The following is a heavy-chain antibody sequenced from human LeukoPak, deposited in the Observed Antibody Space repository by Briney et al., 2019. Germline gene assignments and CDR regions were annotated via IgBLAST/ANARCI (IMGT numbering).Heavy chain of an antibody. D-gene: IGHD2-2*01. J-gene: IGHJ6*02. Sequence: GGSLTLSCAASGFTYSTYAMSWVRQAPGRGLEWVSGICGSGGRTYYADSVKGRFTISRDNSKNTLYLQMNSLRAEDTAVYYCARFPIVVVPAAMRGVYYYYGMDVWGQGTTVTVSS. V-gene: IGHV3-23*01. CDR1: GFTYSTYA. CDR2: ICGSGGRT. CDR3: ARFPIVVVPAAMRGVYYYYGMDV.